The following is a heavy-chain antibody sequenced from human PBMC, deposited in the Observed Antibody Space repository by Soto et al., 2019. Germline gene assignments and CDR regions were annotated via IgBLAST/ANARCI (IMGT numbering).Heavy chain of an antibody. V-gene: IGHV4-39*07. CDR3: ARESGGYDSSTRYGLDV. D-gene: IGHD6-25*01. CDR2: IYYSGST. Sequence: SETLSLTCSASGGSITSSSHFWGWVRQPPGKGLEWIGTIYYSGSTDYNPSLKSRVTISVDRSKNQFSLNLSSVTAADTAIYYCARESGGYDSSTRYGLDVWGQGTTVTVSS. J-gene: IGHJ6*02. CDR1: GGSITSSSHF.